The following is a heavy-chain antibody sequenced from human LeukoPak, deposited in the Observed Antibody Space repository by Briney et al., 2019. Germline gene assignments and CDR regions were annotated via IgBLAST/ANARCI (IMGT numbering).Heavy chain of an antibody. Sequence: PSETLSLTCTVSGDSISSTNYYWGWIRQPPGKGLEWIGSIYYSGSTYYNPSPESRVTISVDTSKNQFSLKLSSVTAADTAVYYCATSGWYLLPGVYWGQGTLVTVSS. J-gene: IGHJ4*02. CDR1: GDSISSTNYY. CDR2: IYYSGST. CDR3: ATSGWYLLPGVY. V-gene: IGHV4-39*01. D-gene: IGHD6-19*01.